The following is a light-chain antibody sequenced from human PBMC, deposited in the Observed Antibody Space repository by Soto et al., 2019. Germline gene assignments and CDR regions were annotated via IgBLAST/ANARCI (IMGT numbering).Light chain of an antibody. CDR2: DVS. CDR1: QSVRNNY. J-gene: IGKJ4*01. Sequence: EIVLTQSPGTLSSSPGERATLSCRASQSVRNNYLAWYQQKPGQPPRFLIYDVSTRAAGIPDRFSGSGSGTDFTLTISRVEPEDFAVYYCQQYGSTPLTFGGGTNVEIE. V-gene: IGKV3-20*01. CDR3: QQYGSTPLT.